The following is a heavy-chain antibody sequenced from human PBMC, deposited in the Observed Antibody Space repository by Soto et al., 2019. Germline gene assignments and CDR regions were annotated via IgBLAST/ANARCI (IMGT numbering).Heavy chain of an antibody. Sequence: SVKVSCKASGFTFTSSAVQWVRQARGQRLEWIGWIVVGSGNTNYAQKFQERVTITRDMSTSTAYMELSSLRSEDTAVYYCAAARYYYYSSGPSNDAFDIWGQGTMVTLSS. CDR1: GFTFTSSA. CDR3: AAARYYYYSSGPSNDAFDI. CDR2: IVVGSGNT. V-gene: IGHV1-58*01. D-gene: IGHD3-22*01. J-gene: IGHJ3*02.